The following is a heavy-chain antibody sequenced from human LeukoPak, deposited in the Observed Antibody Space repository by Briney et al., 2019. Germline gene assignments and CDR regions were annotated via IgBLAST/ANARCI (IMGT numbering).Heavy chain of an antibody. Sequence: GGSLRLSCAASGFTFSGYSMNWVRQAPGKGLEWVSSISSSSSYIYYADSVKGRFTISRDNAKNSLYLQMNSLRAEDTAVYYCATGDDLAYCGGDCYSVFDYWGQGTLVTVSS. D-gene: IGHD2-21*02. J-gene: IGHJ4*02. CDR2: ISSSSSYI. CDR1: GFTFSGYS. CDR3: ATGDDLAYCGGDCYSVFDY. V-gene: IGHV3-21*01.